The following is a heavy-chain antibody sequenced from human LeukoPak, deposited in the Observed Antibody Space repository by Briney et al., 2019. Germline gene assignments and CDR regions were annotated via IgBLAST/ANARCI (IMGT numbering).Heavy chain of an antibody. Sequence: SETLSLTCTVSGYSISSGYYWGWIRQPPGKGLEWIGYINYSGNTSYNPSLKSRVTISLDTSKDQFSLKLSSVTAADTAVYYCARDASVGITTVYRYFDLWGRGALVTVSS. D-gene: IGHD3-22*01. CDR2: INYSGNT. J-gene: IGHJ2*01. V-gene: IGHV4-61*01. CDR3: ARDASVGITTVYRYFDL. CDR1: GYSISSGYY.